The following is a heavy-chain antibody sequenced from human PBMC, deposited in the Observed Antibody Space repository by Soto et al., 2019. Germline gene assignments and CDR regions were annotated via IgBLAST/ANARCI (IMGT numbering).Heavy chain of an antibody. V-gene: IGHV5-51*01. Sequence: GESLKISCKGSGYSFAHYWIAWVRQMPGKGLEWMGVVNPRDSDTRYSPSFQGQVTISADKSISAAYLQWTSLKASDSAMYYCARTALYTDNRDWFDPWGQGTLVTVSS. CDR2: VNPRDSDT. CDR1: GYSFAHYW. CDR3: ARTALYTDNRDWFDP. D-gene: IGHD2-2*02. J-gene: IGHJ5*02.